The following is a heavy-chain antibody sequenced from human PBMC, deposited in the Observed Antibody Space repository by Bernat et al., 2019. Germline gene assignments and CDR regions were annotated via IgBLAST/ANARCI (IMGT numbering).Heavy chain of an antibody. J-gene: IGHJ4*02. CDR3: VSDYGAFDY. V-gene: IGHV3-64D*06. D-gene: IGHD4-17*01. CDR2: ISSNGGTT. CDR1: GFIFSNYA. Sequence: EVQLVESGGGLVQPGGSLRLSCSASGFIFSNYAMHWVRQAPGKGLKYVSAISSNGGTTYYADSVKGRFTISRDSSKDTLYLQMSSLRADDTAVYYCVSDYGAFDYWGQGTLVTVSS.